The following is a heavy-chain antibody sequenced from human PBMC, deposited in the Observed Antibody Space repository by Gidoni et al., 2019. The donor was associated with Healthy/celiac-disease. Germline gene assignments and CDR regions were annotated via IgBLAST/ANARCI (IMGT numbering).Heavy chain of an antibody. Sequence: QVQLQPWGAGLLKPSETLSLTCAVYGGSFSGYYWSWIRQPPGKGLEWIGEINHSGSTNYNPSLKSRVTISVDTSKNQFSLKLSSVTAADTAVYYCARYSGSYIWFDPWGQGTLVTVSS. CDR2: INHSGST. J-gene: IGHJ5*02. CDR3: ARYSGSYIWFDP. CDR1: GGSFSGYY. V-gene: IGHV4-34*01. D-gene: IGHD1-26*01.